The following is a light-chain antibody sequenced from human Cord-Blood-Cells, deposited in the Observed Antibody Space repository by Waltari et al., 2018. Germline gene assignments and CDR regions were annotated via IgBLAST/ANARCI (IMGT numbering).Light chain of an antibody. CDR3: MQALQTPLT. V-gene: IGKV2-28*01. Sequence: DIVVTKSPLSLPVHPGEPASISFRLWQSLLHSNGYNYLDWYLQKPGQSPQLLIYLGSHRASVVPDRSSGSGSGTDVTLKISIVEAEDVVVYSCMQALQTPLTFGGGTKVEIK. CDR1: QSLLHSNGYNY. J-gene: IGKJ4*01. CDR2: LGS.